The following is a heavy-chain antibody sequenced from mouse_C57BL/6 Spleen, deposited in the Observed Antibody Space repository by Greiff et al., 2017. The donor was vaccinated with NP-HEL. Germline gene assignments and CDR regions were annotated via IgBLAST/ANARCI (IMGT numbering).Heavy chain of an antibody. D-gene: IGHD1-1*01. V-gene: IGHV2-2*01. CDR3: ARRVTTVVGYAMDY. CDR2: IWSGGST. J-gene: IGHJ4*01. CDR1: GFSLTSYG. Sequence: QVQLQQSGPGLVQPSQSLSITCTVSGFSLTSYGVHWVRQSPGRGLEWLGVIWSGGSTDYNAAFISRLSISKDNSTSQVFFKMNSLQADDTAIYYCARRVTTVVGYAMDYWGQGTSVTVSS.